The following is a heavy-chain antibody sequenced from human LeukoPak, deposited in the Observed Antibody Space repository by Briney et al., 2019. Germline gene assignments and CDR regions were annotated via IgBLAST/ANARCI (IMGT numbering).Heavy chain of an antibody. CDR3: ARQYSSGWPWFDP. J-gene: IGHJ5*02. Sequence: SEALSLTCTVSGGSISSGGCYWGWIRQPPGTGLEWIGSIYYSGSAYYNPSLKSRVTISADTSKNQFSLKLSSVTAADAAVYNCARQYSSGWPWFDPWGQGTLVTVSS. D-gene: IGHD6-19*01. CDR2: IYYSGSA. V-gene: IGHV4-39*01. CDR1: GGSISSGGCY.